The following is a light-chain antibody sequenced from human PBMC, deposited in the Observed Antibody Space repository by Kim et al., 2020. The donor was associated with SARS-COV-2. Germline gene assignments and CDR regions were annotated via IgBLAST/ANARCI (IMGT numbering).Light chain of an antibody. CDR1: SLRSYY. Sequence: SSELTQDPAVSVALGQTVRITCRGDSLRSYYATWYQQKAGQAPALVVYGKNNRPSGIRDRFSGSSSGNTASLTITGAQADDEADYYCMSRGTSGAVVFGGGTKLTVL. V-gene: IGLV3-19*01. CDR3: MSRGTSGAVV. CDR2: GKN. J-gene: IGLJ2*01.